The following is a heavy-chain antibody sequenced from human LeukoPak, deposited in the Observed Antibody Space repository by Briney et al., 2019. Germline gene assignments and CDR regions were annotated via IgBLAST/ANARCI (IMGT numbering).Heavy chain of an antibody. Sequence: SETLSLTCAVYGGSFSGYYWSWIRQPPGKGLEWIGEINHIGSTNYNPSLKSRVTISVDTSKNQFSLKLTSVTAADTAVYYCARGNYYDSTTYYRAFDIWGQGTMVTVSS. CDR1: GGSFSGYY. CDR3: ARGNYYDSTTYYRAFDI. V-gene: IGHV4-34*01. D-gene: IGHD3-22*01. J-gene: IGHJ3*02. CDR2: INHIGST.